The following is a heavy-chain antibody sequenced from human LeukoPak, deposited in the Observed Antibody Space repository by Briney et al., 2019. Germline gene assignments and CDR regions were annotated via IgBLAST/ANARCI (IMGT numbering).Heavy chain of an antibody. J-gene: IGHJ5*02. D-gene: IGHD3-10*01. V-gene: IGHV3-21*01. CDR1: GFTFSSYT. Sequence: GGSLRLSCAASGFTFSSYTMNWVRQAPGKGLEWVSSITSNTRYIFYADSVKGRFTISRDNAKNSLYLQMNSVRAEDTALYYCARELRYGSAPSWFDPWGQGTLVTVSS. CDR2: ITSNTRYI. CDR3: ARELRYGSAPSWFDP.